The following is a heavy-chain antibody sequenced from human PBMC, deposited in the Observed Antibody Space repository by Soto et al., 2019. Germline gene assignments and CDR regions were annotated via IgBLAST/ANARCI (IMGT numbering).Heavy chain of an antibody. J-gene: IGHJ5*02. D-gene: IGHD3-22*01. CDR1: GGTFSSYA. CDR2: IIPIFGTA. Sequence: SVKVSCKASGGTFSSYAISWVRQAPGQGLEWMGGIIPIFGTANYAQKFQGRVTITADESTSTAYMELSSLRSEDTAVYYCARGVDYYDSSGPATFNWFDPWGQGTLVTVSS. CDR3: ARGVDYYDSSGPATFNWFDP. V-gene: IGHV1-69*13.